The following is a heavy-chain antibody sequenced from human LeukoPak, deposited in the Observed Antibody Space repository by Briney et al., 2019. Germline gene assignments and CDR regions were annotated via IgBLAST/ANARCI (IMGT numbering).Heavy chain of an antibody. CDR2: INTYNGNT. V-gene: IGHV1-18*01. CDR1: GYTFTSDG. CDR3: TRTIAKQQLILN. J-gene: IGHJ4*02. Sequence: ASLKVSCKASGYTFTSDGISWVRQAPGHRLEWMGWINTYNGNTLYAQKLQGRVTITTDTSTSTAYMELKSLRSDDTAVYYCTRTIAKQQLILNWGQGSLVTVSS. D-gene: IGHD6-13*01.